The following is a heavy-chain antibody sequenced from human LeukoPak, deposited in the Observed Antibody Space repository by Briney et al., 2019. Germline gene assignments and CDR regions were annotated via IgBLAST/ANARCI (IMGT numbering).Heavy chain of an antibody. J-gene: IGHJ6*02. CDR1: GFTFSSYG. Sequence: QSGGSLRLSCAASGFTFSSYGMHWVRQAPGKGLEWVAVIWYDGSNKYYADSVKGRFTISRDNSKNTLYLQMNSLRAEDTAVYYCARGDSSSWYGYYYYYYGMDVWGQGTTVTVSS. V-gene: IGHV3-33*08. D-gene: IGHD6-13*01. CDR3: ARGDSSSWYGYYYYYYGMDV. CDR2: IWYDGSNK.